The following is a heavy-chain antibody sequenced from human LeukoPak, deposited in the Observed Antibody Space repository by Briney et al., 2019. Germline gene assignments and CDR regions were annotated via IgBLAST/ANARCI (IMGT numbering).Heavy chain of an antibody. CDR2: INPNSGGT. J-gene: IGHJ3*02. CDR3: ARVRSVVPPSDAFDI. V-gene: IGHV1-2*02. D-gene: IGHD3-22*01. CDR1: GYTFGGYY. Sequence: ASVKVSCKASGYTFGGYYLHWVRQAPGQGLECMGWINPNSGGTNYAQNFQGRVTMTRDTSISTAYMELSELRSDDTAVYYCARVRSVVPPSDAFDIWGQGTMVTVSS.